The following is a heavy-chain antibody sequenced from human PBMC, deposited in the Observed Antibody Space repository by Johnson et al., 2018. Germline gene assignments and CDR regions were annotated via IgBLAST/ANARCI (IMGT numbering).Heavy chain of an antibody. D-gene: IGHD3-22*01. J-gene: IGHJ4*02. CDR3: AREDDDSSGIEY. V-gene: IGHV3-33*01. Sequence: QVQLVQSGGGVVQPGRSLRLSCVVSGFIFSRYGMHWVRQAPGKGLEWVAVIWYDGSNKYYVDSVKGRFIISRDNSKNTLYLQMNSLRAEDTAVYYCAREDDDSSGIEYWGQGTLVTVSS. CDR1: GFIFSRYG. CDR2: IWYDGSNK.